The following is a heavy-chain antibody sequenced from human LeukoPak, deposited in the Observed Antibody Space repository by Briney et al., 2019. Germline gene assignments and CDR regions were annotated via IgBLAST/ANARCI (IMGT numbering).Heavy chain of an antibody. J-gene: IGHJ5*02. D-gene: IGHD3-22*01. CDR3: ARKYYYDSSGYRNWFDP. CDR1: GGSISSSSYY. Sequence: PSETLSLTCTVSGGSISSSSYYWGWIRQPPGKGLEWIGSIYYSGSTYYNPSLKSRVTISVDTSKNQFSLKLSSVTAADTAVYYCARKYYYDSSGYRNWFDPWGQGTLVTVSS. V-gene: IGHV4-39*07. CDR2: IYYSGST.